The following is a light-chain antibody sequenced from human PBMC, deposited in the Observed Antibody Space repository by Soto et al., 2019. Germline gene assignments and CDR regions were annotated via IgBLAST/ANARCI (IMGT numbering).Light chain of an antibody. CDR3: LQHSKWPVT. CDR2: DAF. CDR1: QGIRDV. J-gene: IGKJ4*01. Sequence: SPCSLSASVGDRGTIVCGASQGIRDVLGWLQQKPGQAPKLLIYDAFNLHRGIPSRFSGSGSGTDFTLTISSLQAEDFALYYCLQHSKWPVTFGGGTKVDIK. V-gene: IGKV1-17*01.